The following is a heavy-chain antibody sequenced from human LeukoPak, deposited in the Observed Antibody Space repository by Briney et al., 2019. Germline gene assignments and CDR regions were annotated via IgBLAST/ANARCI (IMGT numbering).Heavy chain of an antibody. Sequence: SVKVSCKASGGTFSSYAISWVRQAPGQGLEWMGGIIPIFGTANYAQKFQGRVTITADESTSTAYMELSSLRSEDTAVYYCARGIDGYSYGYWFDPWGQGTLVTVSS. J-gene: IGHJ5*02. V-gene: IGHV1-69*13. CDR2: IIPIFGTA. D-gene: IGHD5-18*01. CDR3: ARGIDGYSYGYWFDP. CDR1: GGTFSSYA.